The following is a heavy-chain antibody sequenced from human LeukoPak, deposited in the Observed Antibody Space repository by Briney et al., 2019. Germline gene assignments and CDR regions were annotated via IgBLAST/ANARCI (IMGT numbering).Heavy chain of an antibody. J-gene: IGHJ6*03. CDR2: ISRSSSFI. Sequence: GSLRIFCGASGFTPSNYKIKLVRPAPGEGVGWVSSISRSSSFIYYAHSVKGRFTISRENAKNSLYLQMNSLRAEDTAVYYCARYNPPDTYHMDVWGKGTTVTVSS. V-gene: IGHV3-21*01. D-gene: IGHD1-14*01. CDR1: GFTPSNYK. CDR3: ARYNPPDTYHMDV.